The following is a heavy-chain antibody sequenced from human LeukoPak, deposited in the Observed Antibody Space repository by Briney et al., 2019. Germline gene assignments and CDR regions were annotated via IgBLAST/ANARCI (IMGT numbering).Heavy chain of an antibody. D-gene: IGHD3-3*01. CDR3: ARVSGRGVVMSLGY. J-gene: IGHJ4*02. Sequence: GASVKVSCKVSGYTLTELSMHWVRQAPGQGLEWMGIIDPSGGSTSYAQKFQGRVTMTRDTSTSTVYMELSSLRSEDTAVYYCARVSGRGVVMSLGYWGQGTLVTVSS. CDR1: GYTLTELS. CDR2: IDPSGGST. V-gene: IGHV1-46*01.